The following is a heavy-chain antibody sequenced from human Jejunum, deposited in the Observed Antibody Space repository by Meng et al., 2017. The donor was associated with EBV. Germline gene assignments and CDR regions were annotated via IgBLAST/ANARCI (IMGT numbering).Heavy chain of an antibody. CDR2: MNPNSGNT. Sequence: QVQVVQSGAEVKKPGASVKFPCKASGYSFTSYDNNWVRQATGQGIGWMGWMNPNSGNTGYAQKFQGRVTMTRNNYISTAFMELSSLRSEDKAVYYCARGASYGSALPWGQGTLVTVSS. CDR1: GYSFTSYD. CDR3: ARGASYGSALP. V-gene: IGHV1-8*01. D-gene: IGHD5-18*01. J-gene: IGHJ5*02.